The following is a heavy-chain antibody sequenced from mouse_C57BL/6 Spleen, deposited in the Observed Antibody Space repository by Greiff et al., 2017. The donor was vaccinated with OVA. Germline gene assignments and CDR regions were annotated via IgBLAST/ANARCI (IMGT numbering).Heavy chain of an antibody. CDR1: GYAFTSSW. CDR3: ATATVEAPDFDY. V-gene: IGHV1-55*01. Sequence: VQLQQPGAELVKPGASVKISCKASGYAFTSSWITWVKQRPGQGLEWIGDIYPGDGGPNYNEKFKGKATLTVDTSSSTAYMQLSSLTSEDSAVYVCATATVEAPDFDYWGQGTTLTVSS. D-gene: IGHD1-1*01. CDR2: IYPGDGGP. J-gene: IGHJ2*01.